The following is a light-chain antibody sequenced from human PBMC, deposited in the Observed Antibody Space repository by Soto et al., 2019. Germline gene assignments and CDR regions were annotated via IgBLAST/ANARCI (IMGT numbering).Light chain of an antibody. CDR1: NSNIGTGFD. Sequence: QSVLTQPPSVSGAPGQRVTIACTGNNSNIGTGFDVHWYRHFPGAAPKLLLSGSSHRPSGVPDRVSGSKSGTSASLAIAGLQADDEADYYCQTYDSGLFGLIFGTGTKVTVL. CDR2: GSS. V-gene: IGLV1-40*01. J-gene: IGLJ1*01. CDR3: QTYDSGLFGLI.